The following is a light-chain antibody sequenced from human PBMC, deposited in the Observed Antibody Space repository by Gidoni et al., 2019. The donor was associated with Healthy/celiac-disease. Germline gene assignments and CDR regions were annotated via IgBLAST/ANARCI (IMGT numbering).Light chain of an antibody. CDR3: QQYNNWPPLT. Sequence: EIVMTQSPATLSVYPGESATLSCRASQIVSSNLAWYQQKPGQAPRLLIYGASTRATGIPARFSGSGSGTEFTLTISSLQSEDVAVYYCQQYNNWPPLTFGGGTKVEIK. V-gene: IGKV3-15*01. CDR1: QIVSSN. CDR2: GAS. J-gene: IGKJ4*01.